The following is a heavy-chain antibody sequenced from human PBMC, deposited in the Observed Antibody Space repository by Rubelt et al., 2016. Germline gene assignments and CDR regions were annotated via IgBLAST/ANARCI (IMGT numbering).Heavy chain of an antibody. CDR3: ARDAGIGWYFDL. D-gene: IGHD3-10*01. CDR1: GGSISSGGYY. CDR2: IYHSVST. Sequence: QVQLQESGPGLVKPSQTLSLTCTVSGGSISSGGYYWSWIRQHPGKGLEWIGSIYHSVSTYYNPSPKCRVIISVDTSKNQFSLKQSSVTAADTAVYYCARDAGIGWYFDLWGRGTLVTVSS. V-gene: IGHV4-31*03. J-gene: IGHJ2*01.